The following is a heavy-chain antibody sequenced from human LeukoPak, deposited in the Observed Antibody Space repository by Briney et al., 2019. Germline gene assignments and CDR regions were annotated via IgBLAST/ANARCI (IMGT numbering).Heavy chain of an antibody. V-gene: IGHV1-18*01. CDR1: GYTFTSYD. CDR2: ISGRNGNT. Sequence: GASVKVSCKASGYTFTSYDVSWVRQAPGQGLEWMGLISGRNGNTNYARKLQGRVIMTTDRFTSTAYMELRSLRSDDTAVYYCARLNLLWFGESARSFDYWGQGTLVTVSS. CDR3: ARLNLLWFGESARSFDY. D-gene: IGHD3-10*01. J-gene: IGHJ4*02.